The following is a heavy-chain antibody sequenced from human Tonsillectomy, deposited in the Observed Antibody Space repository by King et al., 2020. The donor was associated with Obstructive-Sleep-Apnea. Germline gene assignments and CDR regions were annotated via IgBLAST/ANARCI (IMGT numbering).Heavy chain of an antibody. CDR1: GGSISSYY. Sequence: QLQESGPGLVKPSETLSLTCTVSGGSISSYYWSWIRQPPGKGLEWIGYIYYSGSTNYNPSLKSRVTISVDTSKNQFSLKLSSVTAADTAVYYSARMSEGIAVEFDYWGQGTLVTVSS. CDR3: ARMSEGIAVEFDY. CDR2: IYYSGST. J-gene: IGHJ4*02. V-gene: IGHV4-59*01. D-gene: IGHD6-19*01.